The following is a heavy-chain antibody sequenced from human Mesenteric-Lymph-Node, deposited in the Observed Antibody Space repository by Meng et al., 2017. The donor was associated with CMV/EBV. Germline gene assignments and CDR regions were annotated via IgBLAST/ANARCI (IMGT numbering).Heavy chain of an antibody. CDR3: ARGYDY. CDR1: EYTFSSYW. J-gene: IGHJ4*02. Sequence: AQRLSCAAAEYTFSSYWMHWIRQAPGKELVWVSRINSDRSSTSYADSVKGRFTISRDNAKNTLYLQMNSLRAEDTAVYYCARGYDYWGQGTLVTVSS. V-gene: IGHV3-74*01. CDR2: INSDRSST.